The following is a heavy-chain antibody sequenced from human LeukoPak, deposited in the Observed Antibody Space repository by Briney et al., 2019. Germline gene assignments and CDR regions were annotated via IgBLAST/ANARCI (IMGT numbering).Heavy chain of an antibody. D-gene: IGHD3-10*01. Sequence: PSETLSLTCTVSGGSISSGGYYWSWIRQHPGKGLEWIGYIYYSGSTYYNPSLKSRVTISVDTSKNQFSLKLSSVTAADTAVYYCARDLGTMVRGVMTDYYGMDVWGQGTTVTVSS. CDR1: GGSISSGGYY. V-gene: IGHV4-31*03. CDR2: IYYSGST. CDR3: ARDLGTMVRGVMTDYYGMDV. J-gene: IGHJ6*02.